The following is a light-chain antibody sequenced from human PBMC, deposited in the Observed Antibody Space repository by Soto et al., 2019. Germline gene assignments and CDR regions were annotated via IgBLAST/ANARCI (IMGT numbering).Light chain of an antibody. CDR1: SSDVGSYNR. CDR3: SSYTSSSTYV. Sequence: QSALTQPPSVSGSPGQSVTISCTGTSSDVGSYNRVSWYQQPPGTAPKLMISEVSNRPPGVPDRFSGSKSGNTASLTISGLQAEDEADYYCSSYTSSSTYVFGTGTKLTVL. J-gene: IGLJ1*01. CDR2: EVS. V-gene: IGLV2-18*02.